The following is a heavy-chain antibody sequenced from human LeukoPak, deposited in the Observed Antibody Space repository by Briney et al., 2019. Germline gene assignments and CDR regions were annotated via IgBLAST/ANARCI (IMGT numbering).Heavy chain of an antibody. CDR3: ASVRRSSIAALTLLDAFDI. V-gene: IGHV1-2*02. CDR2: INPNSGGT. CDR1: GYTFTGYY. Sequence: ASVKVSCKASGYTFTGYYMHWVRQAPGQGLEWMGWINPNSGGTNYAQKFQGRVTMTRDTSISTAYMELSRLRSDDTAVYYCASVRRSSIAALTLLDAFDIWGQGTMVTVSS. D-gene: IGHD6-6*01. J-gene: IGHJ3*02.